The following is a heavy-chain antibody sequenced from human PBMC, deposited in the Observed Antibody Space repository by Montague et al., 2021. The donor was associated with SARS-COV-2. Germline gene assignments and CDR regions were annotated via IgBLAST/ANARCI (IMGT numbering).Heavy chain of an antibody. CDR2: INHSGNT. D-gene: IGHD3-22*01. CDR1: GGSFSGYY. CDR3: ARRPHYYDSSGYYYPGPQRYYFDY. Sequence: SETLSLTCAVYGGSFSGYYWSWIRQPPGKGLEWIGEINHSGNTNYNPSLKSRVTISVDTSKNQFPLKLSSMTAADTAVYYCARRPHYYDSSGYYYPGPQRYYFDYWGQGTLVTVSS. J-gene: IGHJ4*02. V-gene: IGHV4-34*01.